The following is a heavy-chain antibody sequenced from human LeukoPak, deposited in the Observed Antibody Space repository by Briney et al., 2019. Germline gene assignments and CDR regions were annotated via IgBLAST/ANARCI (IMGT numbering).Heavy chain of an antibody. CDR3: AKDSSTWGNLAGHFDS. V-gene: IGHV4-59*12. CDR1: GGSISSYY. CDR2: IYYSGST. D-gene: IGHD6-13*01. J-gene: IGHJ4*02. Sequence: SETLSLTCTVSGGSISSYYWSWIRQPPGKGLEWIGYIYYSGSTNYNPSLKSRVTISVDTSKNQFSLKLSSVTAADTAVYYCAKDSSTWGNLAGHFDSWGQGTLVTVSS.